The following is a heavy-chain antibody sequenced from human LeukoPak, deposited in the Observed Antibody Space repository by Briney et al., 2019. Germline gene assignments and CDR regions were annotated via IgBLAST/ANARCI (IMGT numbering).Heavy chain of an antibody. D-gene: IGHD4-17*01. J-gene: IGHJ4*02. Sequence: ASVKVSCKASGYTFTGYYMHWVRQAPGQGLEWMGWINPNSGGTNYAQKLQGRVTMTRDTSISTAYMELSRLRSDDTAVYYCAREMNDYGNFDYWGQGTLVTVSS. CDR1: GYTFTGYY. CDR2: INPNSGGT. CDR3: AREMNDYGNFDY. V-gene: IGHV1-2*02.